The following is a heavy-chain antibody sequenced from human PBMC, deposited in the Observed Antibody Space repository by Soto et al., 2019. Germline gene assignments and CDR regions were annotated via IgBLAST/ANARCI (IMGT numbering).Heavy chain of an antibody. CDR3: ARGQRFSDWFDP. D-gene: IGHD3-3*01. CDR2: IYSSGST. CDR1: GLTIGGYY. V-gene: IGHV4-4*07. Sequence: SETLSLTCTFTGLTIGGYYWTLVRQSAGGGLEWIGRIYSSGSTNYNPSLKSRVTISLDTSMNHFSLRLSSVTAADTAVYYCARGQRFSDWFDPWGQGTLVTVSS. J-gene: IGHJ5*02.